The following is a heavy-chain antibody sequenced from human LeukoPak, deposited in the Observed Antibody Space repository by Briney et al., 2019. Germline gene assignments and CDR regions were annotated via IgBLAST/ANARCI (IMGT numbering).Heavy chain of an antibody. Sequence: SETLSLTCTVSGGSISSYYWSWIRQPPGKGLEWIGYIYYSGSTNYNPSLKSRATISVDTSKNQFSLKLSSVTAADTAVYYCAREEGATTNAFDIWGQGTMVTVSS. CDR3: AREEGATTNAFDI. CDR2: IYYSGST. J-gene: IGHJ3*02. V-gene: IGHV4-59*01. CDR1: GGSISSYY. D-gene: IGHD1-26*01.